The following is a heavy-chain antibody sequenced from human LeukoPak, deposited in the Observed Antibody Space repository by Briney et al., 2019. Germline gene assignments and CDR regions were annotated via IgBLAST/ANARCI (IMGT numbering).Heavy chain of an antibody. J-gene: IGHJ4*02. V-gene: IGHV3-53*01. CDR1: GFTVSGNF. CDR3: AKARWLQLALFDY. CDR2: IYNDGST. Sequence: GGSLRLSCAASGFTVSGNFMSWVRQAPGKGLEWVSVIYNDGSTYYADSVKGRFTISRDNSKNTLYLQMNSLRAEDTAVYYCAKARWLQLALFDYWGQGTLVTVSS. D-gene: IGHD5-24*01.